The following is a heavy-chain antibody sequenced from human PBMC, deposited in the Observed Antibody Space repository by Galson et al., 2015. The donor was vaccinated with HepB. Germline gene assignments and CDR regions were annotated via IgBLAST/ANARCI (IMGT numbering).Heavy chain of an antibody. CDR3: VKEGAWFGGDWFDP. D-gene: IGHD3-16*01. J-gene: IGHJ5*02. Sequence: SLRLSCAGSGFIFRLHAMAWIRQAPGKGLEWVSGINGRGSTRSYSDAVKGRFSISRDNSKDTVFLQMDNLRPEDTAVYYCVKEGAWFGGDWFDPWGQGALVTVS. V-gene: IGHV3-23*01. CDR1: GFIFRLHA. CDR2: INGRGSTR.